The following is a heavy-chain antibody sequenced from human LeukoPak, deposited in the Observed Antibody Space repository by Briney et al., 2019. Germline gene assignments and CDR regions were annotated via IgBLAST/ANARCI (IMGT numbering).Heavy chain of an antibody. D-gene: IGHD1-1*01. CDR1: GFTFSSYW. CDR2: IKQDGSEK. Sequence: GGSLRLSCAASGFTFSSYWMSWVRQAPGKGLEWVANIKQDGSEKYYVDSVKGRFTISRDNAKNSLYLQMNSLRAEDTAVYYCARSGTWNLEFFDYWGQGTLVTVSS. J-gene: IGHJ4*02. CDR3: ARSGTWNLEFFDY. V-gene: IGHV3-7*01.